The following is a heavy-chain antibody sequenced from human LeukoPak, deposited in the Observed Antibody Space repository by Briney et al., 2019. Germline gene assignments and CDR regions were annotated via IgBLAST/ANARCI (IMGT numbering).Heavy chain of an antibody. CDR1: GFTFSSYA. CDR3: ARDRCSGGSCYGYYYGMDV. D-gene: IGHD2-15*01. J-gene: IGHJ6*02. CDR2: ISYDGSNK. V-gene: IGHV3-30-3*01. Sequence: GGSLRLSCAASGFTFSSYAMHWVRQAPGKGLEWVAVISYDGSNKYYADSVKGRFTISRDNSKNTLYLQLNSLRAEDTAVYYSARDRCSGGSCYGYYYGMDVWGQGTTVTVSS.